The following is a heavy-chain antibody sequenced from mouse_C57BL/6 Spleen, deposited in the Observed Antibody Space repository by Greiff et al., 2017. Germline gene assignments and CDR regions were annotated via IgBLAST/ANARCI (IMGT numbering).Heavy chain of an antibody. CDR1: GYTFTDYE. J-gene: IGHJ4*01. D-gene: IGHD2-3*01. V-gene: IGHV1-15*01. CDR2: IDPETGGT. CDR3: TTVYDGYHPRAMDY. Sequence: VKLQESGAELVRPGASVTLSCKASGYTFTDYEMHWVKQTPVHGLEWIGAIDPETGGTAYNQKFKGKAILTADKSSSTAYMELRSLTSEDSAVYYCTTVYDGYHPRAMDYWGQGTSVTVSS.